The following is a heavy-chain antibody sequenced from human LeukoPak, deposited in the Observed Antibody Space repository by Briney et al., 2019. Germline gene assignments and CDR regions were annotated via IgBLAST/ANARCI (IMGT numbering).Heavy chain of an antibody. J-gene: IGHJ6*03. CDR3: TTDGLDIVVVPAAIGPYYYMDV. CDR1: GFTFSNAW. V-gene: IGHV3-15*01. Sequence: GGSLRLSCAASGFTFSNAWMSWVRQAPGKGLEWVGRIKSKTDGGTTDYAAPVKGRFTISRDDSKNTLYLQINSLKTEDTAVYYCTTDGLDIVVVPAAIGPYYYMDVWGKGTTVTVSS. D-gene: IGHD2-2*01. CDR2: IKSKTDGGTT.